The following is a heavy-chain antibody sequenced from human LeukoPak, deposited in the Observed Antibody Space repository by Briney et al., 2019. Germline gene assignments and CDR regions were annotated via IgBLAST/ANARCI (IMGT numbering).Heavy chain of an antibody. D-gene: IGHD5-24*01. CDR1: GGSFSNYC. J-gene: IGHJ4*02. V-gene: IGHV4-59*01. Sequence: SGTLSLTCTVSGGSFSNYCWNWIRQPPGKGLEWIGYICYGGSTKYSPSLKSRVTISMASSKNQFSLRLNSLTAADTTVYYCARSGLHSFYWGQGTLVTVSS. CDR3: ARSGLHSFY. CDR2: ICYGGST.